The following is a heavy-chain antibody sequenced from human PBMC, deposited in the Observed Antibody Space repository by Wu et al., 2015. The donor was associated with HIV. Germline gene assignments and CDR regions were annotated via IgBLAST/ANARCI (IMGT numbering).Heavy chain of an antibody. CDR3: ARVGVLVTSAELLEYFQH. J-gene: IGHJ1*01. CDR2: MNPKSGSA. Sequence: QVQLVQSGTVVQKPGTSVRVSCRVSGYTFTSLNINWIRHAPGRGLEWMGWMNPKSGSAGFGRDFQGRVSMTRNNSISTAYMELSGVTSDDTAIYYCARVGVLVTSAELLEYFQHWGQGHRVVVSS. V-gene: IGHV1-8*02. CDR1: GYTFTSLN. D-gene: IGHD1-26*01.